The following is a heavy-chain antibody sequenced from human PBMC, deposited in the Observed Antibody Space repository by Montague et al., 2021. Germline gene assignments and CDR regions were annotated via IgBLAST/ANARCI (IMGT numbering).Heavy chain of an antibody. J-gene: IGHJ4*02. Sequence: SETLSLTCTVSRSLINSDYYWGWIRQPPGKGLEWMGSVSHGGRTYYNPSLKSRVTISADTSMNQFSLNLRSVTAADTAVYFCARRLGIRAPFDYWGQGTLVTVSS. CDR3: ARRLGIRAPFDY. CDR2: VSHGGRT. D-gene: IGHD7-27*01. CDR1: RSLINSDYY. V-gene: IGHV4-38-2*02.